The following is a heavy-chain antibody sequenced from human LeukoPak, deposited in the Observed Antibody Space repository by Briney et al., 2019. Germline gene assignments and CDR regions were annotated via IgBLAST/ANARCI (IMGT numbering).Heavy chain of an antibody. Sequence: PAGSLRLSSAASGFTFSTYGMHWVRQAPGKGLEWVAFISFDGSNTYYADSVKGRFTISRDNSKNTLYLQMNSLRAEDTAVYYCARHPNYDLLTDPFDYWGQGTLVTVSS. D-gene: IGHD3-9*01. CDR3: ARHPNYDLLTDPFDY. CDR2: ISFDGSNT. CDR1: GFTFSTYG. J-gene: IGHJ4*02. V-gene: IGHV3-30*03.